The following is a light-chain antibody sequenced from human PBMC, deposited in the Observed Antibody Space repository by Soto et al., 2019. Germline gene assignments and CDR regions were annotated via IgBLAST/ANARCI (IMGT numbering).Light chain of an antibody. Sequence: QSALTQPASVSGSPGQSITISCTGTSSDVGGYNYVSWYQQHPGTAPKLMIYDVSNRPSGGSNRYSGSKSGNTASQTISGLHTEDEAEDYYRSNTSGSNLMVFGGGTKLTVL. V-gene: IGLV2-14*01. CDR3: RSNTSGSNLMV. CDR1: SSDVGGYNY. J-gene: IGLJ2*01. CDR2: DVS.